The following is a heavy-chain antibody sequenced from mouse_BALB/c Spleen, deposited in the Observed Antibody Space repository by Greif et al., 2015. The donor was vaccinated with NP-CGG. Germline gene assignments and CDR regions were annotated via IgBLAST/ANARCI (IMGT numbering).Heavy chain of an antibody. CDR1: GFTFSSYT. Sequence: EVMLVESGGGLVQPGGSLKLSCAASGFTFSSYTMSWVRQTPEKRLEWVAYISNGGGSTYYPDTVKGRFTISRDNAKNTLYLQMSSLKSEDTAMYYCASQVLGAMDYWGQGTSVTVSS. V-gene: IGHV5-12-2*01. D-gene: IGHD4-1*01. CDR2: ISNGGGST. J-gene: IGHJ4*01. CDR3: ASQVLGAMDY.